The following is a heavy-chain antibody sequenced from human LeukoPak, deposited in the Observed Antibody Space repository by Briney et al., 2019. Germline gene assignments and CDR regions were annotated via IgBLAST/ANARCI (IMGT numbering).Heavy chain of an antibody. V-gene: IGHV1-46*01. Sequence: GASVKVSCKAYGYTFTSYYMHWLRQAPGQGLEWMGIINPSGGSTSYAQKFQGRVTMTRDTSTSTVYMELSSLRSEDTAVYYCARDDYGDRAFDYWGQGTLVTVSS. CDR1: GYTFTSYY. CDR3: ARDDYGDRAFDY. D-gene: IGHD4-17*01. CDR2: INPSGGST. J-gene: IGHJ4*02.